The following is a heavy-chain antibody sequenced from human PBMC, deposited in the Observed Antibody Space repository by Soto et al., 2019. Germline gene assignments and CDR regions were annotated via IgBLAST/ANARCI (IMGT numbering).Heavy chain of an antibody. CDR3: ARSQPVRGVIAVGYYMDV. V-gene: IGHV4-59*08. Sequence: SETLSLTCTVSGGSISSYYWSWIRQPPGKGLEWIGYIYYSGSTNYNPSLKSRVTISVDTSKNQFSLKLSSVTAADTAVYYCARSQPVRGVIAVGYYMDVWGKGTTVTVSS. J-gene: IGHJ6*03. D-gene: IGHD3-10*01. CDR2: IYYSGST. CDR1: GGSISSYY.